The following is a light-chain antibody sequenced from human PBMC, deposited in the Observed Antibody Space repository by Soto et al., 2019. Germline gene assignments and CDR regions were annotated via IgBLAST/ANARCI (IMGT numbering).Light chain of an antibody. CDR1: SSNIGTNA. J-gene: IGLJ1*01. V-gene: IGLV1-44*01. Sequence: QSVLTQPPSASETPGQSVTISCSGGSSNIGTNAVNWYQQLPGTAPKLLIYNNNQRPSGVPDRFSGSKSGTSASLAISGLQSEDEADYYCAAWDDSLNGYVFGTGTKVTVL. CDR3: AAWDDSLNGYV. CDR2: NNN.